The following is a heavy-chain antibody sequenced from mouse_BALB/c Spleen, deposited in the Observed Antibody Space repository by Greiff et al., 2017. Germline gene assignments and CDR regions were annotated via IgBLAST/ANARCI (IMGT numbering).Heavy chain of an antibody. CDR3: ARGGSGHGGAMDY. V-gene: IGHV1-87*01. D-gene: IGHD3-1*01. J-gene: IGHJ4*01. CDR1: GYTFTSYW. Sequence: VQLVESGAELARPGASVKLSCKASGYTFTSYWMQWVKQRPGQGLEWIGAIYPGDGDTRYTQKFKGKATLTADKSSSTAYMQLSSLASEDSAVYYCARGGSGHGGAMDYWGQGTSVTVSS. CDR2: IYPGDGDT.